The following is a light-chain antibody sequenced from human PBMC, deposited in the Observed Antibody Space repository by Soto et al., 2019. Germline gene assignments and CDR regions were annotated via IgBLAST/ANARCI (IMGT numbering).Light chain of an antibody. V-gene: IGKV1-39*01. CDR3: QQSYSTLWT. CDR2: AAS. CDR1: QSISSY. Sequence: DIQMTQSPSSLSASVGDRVTITCRASQSISSYLNWYQQKPGKAPKLLIYAASSLQSGGPSRFSDSGSGTDFTLTISSLQPEDFATYYCQQSYSTLWTFGQGTKVEIK. J-gene: IGKJ1*01.